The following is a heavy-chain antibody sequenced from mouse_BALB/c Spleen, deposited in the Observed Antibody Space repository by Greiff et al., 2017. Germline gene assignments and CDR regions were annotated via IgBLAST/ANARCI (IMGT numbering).Heavy chain of an antibody. J-gene: IGHJ4*01. Sequence: EVQVVESGAELVRSGASVKLSCTASGFNIKDYYMHWVKQRPEQGLEWIGWIDPENGDTEYAPKFQGKATMTADTSSNTAYLQLSSLTSEDTAVYYCNPYGNYGESSLYYAMDYWGQGTSVTVSS. V-gene: IGHV14-4*02. CDR1: GFNIKDYY. CDR3: NPYGNYGESSLYYAMDY. CDR2: IDPENGDT. D-gene: IGHD2-1*01.